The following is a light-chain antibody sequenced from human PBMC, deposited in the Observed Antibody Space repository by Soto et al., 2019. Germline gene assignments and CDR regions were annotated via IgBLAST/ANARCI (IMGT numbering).Light chain of an antibody. CDR2: ANI. CDR3: QSYDSSLSAWKV. V-gene: IGLV1-40*01. CDR1: NTNIGAGYD. Sequence: QSVLTQPPSVSGAPGQRVSISCTGTNTNIGAGYDVNWYQLLPGTAPKLLIYANINRPSGVPDRFSGSESGASAFLVITGLQAEDEADYYCQSYDSSLSAWKVFGGGTKLTVL. J-gene: IGLJ3*02.